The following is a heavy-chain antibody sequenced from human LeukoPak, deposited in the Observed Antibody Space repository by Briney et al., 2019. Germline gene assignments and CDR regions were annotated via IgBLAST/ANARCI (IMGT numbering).Heavy chain of an antibody. CDR2: IYYSGST. CDR3: ARVEWNYFDY. Sequence: PSETLSLTCTVSGGSISGSSYYWGWIRQPPGKGLEWIGSIYYSGSTYYNPSLKSRVTISVDTSKNQFSLKLSSVTAADTAVYYCARVEWNYFDYWGQGTLVTVSS. D-gene: IGHD3-3*01. CDR1: GGSISGSSYY. J-gene: IGHJ4*02. V-gene: IGHV4-39*07.